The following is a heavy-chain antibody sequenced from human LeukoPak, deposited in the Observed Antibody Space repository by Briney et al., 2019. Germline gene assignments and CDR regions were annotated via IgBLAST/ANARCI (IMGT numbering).Heavy chain of an antibody. D-gene: IGHD3-3*02. J-gene: IGHJ5*02. CDR1: GFTFDDYA. CDR2: ISWNSGSI. Sequence: GRSLRLSCAASGFTFDDYAMHWVRQAPGKGLEWVSGISWNSGSIGYADSVKGRFTISRDNAKNSLYLQMNSLRAEDTASYYCAKENLASRGFDPWGQGTLVTVSS. CDR3: AKENLASRGFDP. V-gene: IGHV3-9*01.